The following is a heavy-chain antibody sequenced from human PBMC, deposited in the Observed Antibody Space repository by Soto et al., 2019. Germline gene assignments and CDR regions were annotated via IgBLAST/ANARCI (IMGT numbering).Heavy chain of an antibody. CDR3: ARGGGDYYYGMDV. J-gene: IGHJ6*02. D-gene: IGHD3-16*01. Sequence: PSETLSLTCAVYGGSFSGYYWSWIRQPPGKGLEWIGEINHSGSTNCNPPLKSRVTISVDTSKNQLSLRLSSVTAADTAVYFCARGGGDYYYGMDVWGHGTTVTVSS. CDR1: GGSFSGYY. V-gene: IGHV4-34*01. CDR2: INHSGST.